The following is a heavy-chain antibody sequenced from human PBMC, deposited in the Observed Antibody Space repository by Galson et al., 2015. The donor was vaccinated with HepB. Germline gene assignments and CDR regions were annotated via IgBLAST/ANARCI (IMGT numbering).Heavy chain of an antibody. D-gene: IGHD1-14*01. V-gene: IGHV4-39*07. J-gene: IGHJ2*01. CDR2: IYHSGRT. CDR1: GGSIIGSYSY. Sequence: SETLSLTCTVSGGSIIGSYSYWGWIRQSPGKGLEWIGSIYHSGRTYYNPSLGSRVTISVDTSKNQFSLKLGSVTAADTAVYYCARRDRIYWYFDLWGRGTQVTVSS. CDR3: ARRDRIYWYFDL.